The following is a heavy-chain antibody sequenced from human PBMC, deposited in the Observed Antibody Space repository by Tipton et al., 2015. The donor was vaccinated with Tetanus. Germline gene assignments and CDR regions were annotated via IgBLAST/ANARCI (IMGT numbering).Heavy chain of an antibody. D-gene: IGHD3-10*01. CDR3: AKDYYSSGTYFLSHDF. CDR1: GFRFDLYG. Sequence: SLRLSCAASGFRFDLYGMSWVRQTPGKGLEWVSAIDWNGGTTGYADSVKGRFTISRDNAKNSLYLEMNSLGAEDTALYHCAKDYYSSGTYFLSHDFWGQGTLVTVSS. CDR2: IDWNGGTT. J-gene: IGHJ4*02. V-gene: IGHV3-20*01.